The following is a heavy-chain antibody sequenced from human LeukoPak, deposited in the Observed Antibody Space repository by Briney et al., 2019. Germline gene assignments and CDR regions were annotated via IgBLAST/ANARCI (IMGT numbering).Heavy chain of an antibody. CDR3: ARSRGAGPGAHFDY. V-gene: IGHV3-11*03. Sequence: PGGSLRLSCAASGFTFSDEYTSWIRQAPGKGLEWVSDVSNSGSYTNYADSVKCRFTISRDNAKSSLYLQMNSVRAEDTAVYYCARSRGAGPGAHFDYWGQGTLVTVSS. D-gene: IGHD6-19*01. CDR1: GFTFSDEY. CDR2: VSNSGSYT. J-gene: IGHJ4*02.